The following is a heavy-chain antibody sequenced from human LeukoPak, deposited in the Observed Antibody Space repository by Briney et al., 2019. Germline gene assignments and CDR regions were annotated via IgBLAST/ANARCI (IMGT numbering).Heavy chain of an antibody. CDR1: GFTFSPNA. D-gene: IGHD3-3*01. CDR3: AKDLHNWSGIYY. V-gene: IGHV3-23*01. Sequence: GGSLRLSCAASGFTFSPNAINWVRQAPGKGLEWVSGIGGDRRSYYTDSVKGRFTISRDNSKNTLYLQMNSLRAEDTAIYYCAKDLHNWSGIYYWGQGTLVTVSS. CDR2: IGGDRRS. J-gene: IGHJ4*02.